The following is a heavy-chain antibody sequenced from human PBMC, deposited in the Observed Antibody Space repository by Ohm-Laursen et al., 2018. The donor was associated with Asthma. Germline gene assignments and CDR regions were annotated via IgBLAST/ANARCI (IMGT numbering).Heavy chain of an antibody. Sequence: SLRLSCTATGFTFSSYGMHWVRQAPGKGLEWVAVIPYDGSNKYYADSVKGRFTISRDNSKNTLYLQMNSLRAEDTAVYYCAKDSMTTVTTRGVDWFDPWGQGTLVTVSS. D-gene: IGHD4-11*01. CDR3: AKDSMTTVTTRGVDWFDP. CDR1: GFTFSSYG. V-gene: IGHV3-30*18. CDR2: IPYDGSNK. J-gene: IGHJ5*02.